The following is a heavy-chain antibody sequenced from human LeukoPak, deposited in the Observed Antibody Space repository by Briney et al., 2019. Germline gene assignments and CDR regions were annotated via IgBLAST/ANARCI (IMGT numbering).Heavy chain of an antibody. D-gene: IGHD2-8*01. Sequence: SETLSLTCAVYGGSFSGYYWSWIRQPPGKGLEWIGEINHSGGTNYNPSLKSRVTISVDTSKNQFSLKLSSVTAADTAVYYCARHLKDIVLMVYAYYYFDYWGQGTLVTVSS. V-gene: IGHV4-34*01. CDR2: INHSGGT. CDR3: ARHLKDIVLMVYAYYYFDY. CDR1: GGSFSGYY. J-gene: IGHJ4*02.